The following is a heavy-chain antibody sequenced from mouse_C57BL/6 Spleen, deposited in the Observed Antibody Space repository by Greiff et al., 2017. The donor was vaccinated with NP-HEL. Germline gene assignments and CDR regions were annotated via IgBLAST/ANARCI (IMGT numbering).Heavy chain of an antibody. CDR1: GFTFSDYG. Sequence: VQLKESGGGLVKPGGSLKLSCAASGFTFSDYGMHWVRQAPEKGLEWVAYISSGSSTIYYADTVKGRFTISRDTATNTLFLQMTSLRSEDTAMYYCASRDYDEGGSWFAYWGQGTLVTVSA. CDR3: ASRDYDEGGSWFAY. D-gene: IGHD2-4*01. V-gene: IGHV5-17*01. J-gene: IGHJ3*01. CDR2: ISSGSSTI.